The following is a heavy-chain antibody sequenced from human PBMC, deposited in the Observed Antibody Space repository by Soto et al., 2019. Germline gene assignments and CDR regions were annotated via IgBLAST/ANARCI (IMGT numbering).Heavy chain of an antibody. CDR1: GYTFTSYD. D-gene: IGHD4-4*01. CDR3: ARSPPRVERNNYAGGWFDP. V-gene: IGHV1-8*01. Sequence: ASEKVSCKASGYTFTSYDINWVRPATGQGREGMGWMNPNSGNTGYPQKFQGRVTMTRNTSISTAYMELSSLRFEDTAVYYCARSPPRVERNNYAGGWFDPWGQGTLVTVSS. J-gene: IGHJ5*02. CDR2: MNPNSGNT.